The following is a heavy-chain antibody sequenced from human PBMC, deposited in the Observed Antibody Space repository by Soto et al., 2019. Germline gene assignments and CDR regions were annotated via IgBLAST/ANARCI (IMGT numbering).Heavy chain of an antibody. CDR1: GLTFSSYW. V-gene: IGHV3-74*01. J-gene: IGHJ1*01. CDR2: INSDGSSA. Sequence: EVQLVEAGGGLVQPGGSLRLSCAASGLTFSSYWLHWVRQAPGKGLVWVSRINSDGSSASYADSVKGRFTISRDNARNTLYLQMNSLRAEDTAVYYCSRDYGAAFQHWGQGTLVTVSS. D-gene: IGHD4-17*01. CDR3: SRDYGAAFQH.